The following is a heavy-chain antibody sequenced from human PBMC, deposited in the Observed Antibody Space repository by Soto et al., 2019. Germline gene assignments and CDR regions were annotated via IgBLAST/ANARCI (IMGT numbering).Heavy chain of an antibody. Sequence: EVQMVQSGAEVKKPGESLKISCKGSGYTFTNYWIGWVRQMPGKGLEWVGILYPGDSDTRYSPSFQVQVTISADNSITTSYLQWRSLKASVTAMFYCARNVRPKSMAHHAFEVWGQGTMVTVSS. V-gene: IGHV5-51*01. J-gene: IGHJ3*01. CDR3: ARNVRPKSMAHHAFEV. CDR2: LYPGDSDT. D-gene: IGHD2-8*01. CDR1: GYTFTNYW.